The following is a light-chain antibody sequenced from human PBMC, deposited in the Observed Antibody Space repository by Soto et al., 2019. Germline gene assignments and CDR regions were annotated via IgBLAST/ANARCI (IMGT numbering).Light chain of an antibody. V-gene: IGKV3-11*01. CDR2: YAS. CDR1: QSVGNY. J-gene: IGKJ3*01. Sequence: EFVLTQSPAILSLSPGEGATLSCRASQSVGNYLAWYQQKPGQAPRLLLYYASTRATGIPARFSGSGYGTDFILTISSLDPEYFAVYYCHQRRNWLFSFGPGTKVDMK. CDR3: HQRRNWLFS.